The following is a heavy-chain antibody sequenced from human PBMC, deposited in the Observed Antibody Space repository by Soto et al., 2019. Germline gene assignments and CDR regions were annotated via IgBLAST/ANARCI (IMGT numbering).Heavy chain of an antibody. CDR3: ARHRYYYDSSGYYSYYYYYYGMDV. CDR2: ISSSSSYI. D-gene: IGHD3-22*01. CDR1: GFTFSSYS. V-gene: IGHV3-21*01. Sequence: LRLSCAASGFTFSSYSMNWVRQAPGKGLEWVSSISSSSSYIYYADSVKGRFTISRDNAKNSLYLQMNSLRAEDTAVYYCARHRYYYDSSGYYSYYYYYYGMDVWGQGTTVTVSS. J-gene: IGHJ6*02.